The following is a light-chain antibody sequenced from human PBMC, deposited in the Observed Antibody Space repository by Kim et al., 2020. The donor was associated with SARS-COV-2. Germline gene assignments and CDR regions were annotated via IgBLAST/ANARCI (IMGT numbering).Light chain of an antibody. Sequence: DIQLTQSPSFLSASVGDRVTITCRASQGISSYLAWYQQKPGKVPKVLIYAASTLQSGVPSRFSGSGSGTEFTLTISSLQPEDFATYYCQQIYSYPYTFGQGTKLEI. CDR3: QQIYSYPYT. J-gene: IGKJ2*01. V-gene: IGKV1-9*01. CDR1: QGISSY. CDR2: AAS.